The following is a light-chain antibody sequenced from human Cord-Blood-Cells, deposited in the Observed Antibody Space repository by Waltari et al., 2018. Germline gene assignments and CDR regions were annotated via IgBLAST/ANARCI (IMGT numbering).Light chain of an antibody. CDR2: GAS. V-gene: IGKV3-15*01. J-gene: IGKJ2*01. CDR1: QSVSSN. Sequence: EIVMTQSSATLSVSPGERATLSCRASQSVSSNLAWYQQKPGQAPRHLIYGASTRATGIPARFSGSGSGTEFTLTISSLQSEDFAVYYCQQYNNWPMYTFGQGTKLEIK. CDR3: QQYNNWPMYT.